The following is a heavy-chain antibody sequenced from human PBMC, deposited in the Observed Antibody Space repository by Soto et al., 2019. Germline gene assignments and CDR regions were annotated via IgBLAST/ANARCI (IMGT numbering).Heavy chain of an antibody. CDR1: GGSFSGYY. D-gene: IGHD2-15*01. Sequence: KSSETLSLTCAVYGGSFSGYYWSWIRQPPGKGLEWIGEINHSGSTNYNPSLKSRVTISVDTSKNQFSLKLSSVTAADTAVYYCARGTGYCSGGSCYHYYYGMDVWGQGTTVTVSS. CDR2: INHSGST. V-gene: IGHV4-34*01. J-gene: IGHJ6*02. CDR3: ARGTGYCSGGSCYHYYYGMDV.